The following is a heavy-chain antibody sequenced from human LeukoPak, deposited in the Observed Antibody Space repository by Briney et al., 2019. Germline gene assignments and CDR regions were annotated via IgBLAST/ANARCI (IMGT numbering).Heavy chain of an antibody. CDR2: IQYDGSYY. Sequence: GGSLRLSCAASGFRFSAYGMYWVRQAPGKGLEWVAFIQYDGSYYYYGDSVKGRFTISRDNAKNSLYLQMNSLRAEDTAVYYCARNEPGIAVAAVDAFDIWGQGTMVTVSS. CDR3: ARNEPGIAVAAVDAFDI. CDR1: GFRFSAYG. D-gene: IGHD6-19*01. V-gene: IGHV3-33*05. J-gene: IGHJ3*02.